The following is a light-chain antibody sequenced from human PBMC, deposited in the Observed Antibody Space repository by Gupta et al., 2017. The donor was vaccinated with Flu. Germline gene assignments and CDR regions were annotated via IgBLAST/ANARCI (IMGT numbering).Light chain of an antibody. CDR3: QQDKSYSWT. V-gene: IGKV1-5*03. CDR2: KAS. CDR1: KSINSW. J-gene: IGKJ1*01. Sequence: PSNLSASVGDRVTITCRASKSINSWLAWYQQKPGKAPKLLIYKASSLESGVPSRFSGSGSGTEFTLTISSLQPDDFATYYCQQDKSYSWTFGQGTKVEIK.